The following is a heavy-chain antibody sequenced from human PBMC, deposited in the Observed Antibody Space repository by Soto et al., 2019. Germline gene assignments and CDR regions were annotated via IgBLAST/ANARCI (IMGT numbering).Heavy chain of an antibody. CDR3: ARPKHPGRVFAFDI. J-gene: IGHJ3*02. CDR1: GYIFTSYW. CDR2: IYPGDSDT. V-gene: IGHV5-51*01. Sequence: AEESLKISCKGSGYIFTSYWIWCVLQMPVKGLEWMGIIYPGDSDTRYSPSFQGQATISADKSISTAYLQWSSLKASDTAMYYCARPKHPGRVFAFDIWGQGTMVTVSS.